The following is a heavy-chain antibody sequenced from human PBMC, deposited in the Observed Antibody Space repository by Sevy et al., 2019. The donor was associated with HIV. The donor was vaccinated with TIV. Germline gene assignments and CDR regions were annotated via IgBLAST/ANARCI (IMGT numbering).Heavy chain of an antibody. CDR3: ATGRSLFQH. J-gene: IGHJ1*01. V-gene: IGHV3-15*01. CDR2: FKSKADGGTP. Sequence: GGCLRLSCAASGFTFSNVWMTWVRQPPGKGLEWVGLFKSKADGGTPDYAAAVKDRFIVSRDDSKSMLILQMNSLKTDDTGVYCCATGRSLFQHWSQGTLVTVSS. CDR1: GFTFSNVW.